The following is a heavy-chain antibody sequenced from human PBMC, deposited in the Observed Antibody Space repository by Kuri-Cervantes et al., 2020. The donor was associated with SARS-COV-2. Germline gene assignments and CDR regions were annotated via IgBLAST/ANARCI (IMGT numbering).Heavy chain of an antibody. CDR2: ISSSGSTI. J-gene: IGHJ2*01. CDR3: ARDGLDGDYGEAIKYWYFDL. Sequence: GESLKISCAASGFTFSSYSMNWVRQAPGKGLEWVSYISSSGSTIYYADSVKGRFTISRDNAKNSLYLQMNSLRAEDTAVYYCARDGLDGDYGEAIKYWYFDLWGRGTLVTVSS. CDR1: GFTFSSYS. D-gene: IGHD4-17*01. V-gene: IGHV3-48*04.